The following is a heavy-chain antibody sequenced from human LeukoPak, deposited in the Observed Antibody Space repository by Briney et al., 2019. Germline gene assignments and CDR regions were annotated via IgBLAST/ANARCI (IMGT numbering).Heavy chain of an antibody. Sequence: GASVKVSCKASGYTFTGYYMHWVRQAPGQGLELMGWINPNSGGTNYAQKSQGRVTMTRDTSISTAYMELSSLRSDDTAVYYCATSGSSWPDYWGQGTLVTVSS. CDR1: GYTFTGYY. CDR2: INPNSGGT. D-gene: IGHD6-13*01. CDR3: ATSGSSWPDY. V-gene: IGHV1-2*02. J-gene: IGHJ4*02.